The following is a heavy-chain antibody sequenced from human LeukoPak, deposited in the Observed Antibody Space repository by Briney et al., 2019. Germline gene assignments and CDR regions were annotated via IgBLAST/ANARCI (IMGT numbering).Heavy chain of an antibody. Sequence: GGSLRLSCAVSGFTFSSYAMSWVRQAPGKGLEWVSAVSVTGGSTYSGDSVKGRFTISRDNSKNTQYLQMNSLRAEDTAVYYCAKAPLYYDYWQYYFDYWGQGTLVTVSS. CDR2: VSVTGGST. CDR1: GFTFSSYA. D-gene: IGHD3-22*01. V-gene: IGHV3-23*01. J-gene: IGHJ4*02. CDR3: AKAPLYYDYWQYYFDY.